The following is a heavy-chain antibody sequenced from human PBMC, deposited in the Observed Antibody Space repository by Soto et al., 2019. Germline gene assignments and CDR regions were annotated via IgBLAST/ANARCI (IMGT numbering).Heavy chain of an antibody. CDR1: GGSISSGGYY. J-gene: IGHJ4*02. D-gene: IGHD6-19*01. Sequence: SETLSLTCTVSGGSISSGGYYWSWIRQHPGKGLEWIGYIYYSGSTYYNPSLKSRVTISVDTSKNQFSLKLSSVTAADTAVYYCARAFAPGIAVAGSFDYWGQGTLVTVSS. CDR3: ARAFAPGIAVAGSFDY. V-gene: IGHV4-31*03. CDR2: IYYSGST.